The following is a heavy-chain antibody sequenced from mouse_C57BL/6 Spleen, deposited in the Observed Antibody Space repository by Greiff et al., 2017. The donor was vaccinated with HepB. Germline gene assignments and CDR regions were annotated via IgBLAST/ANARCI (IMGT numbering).Heavy chain of an antibody. CDR3: ARHRHFDY. D-gene: IGHD3-2*01. J-gene: IGHJ2*01. CDR1: GFTFSSYT. Sequence: EVQLVESGGGLVKPGGSLKLSCAASGFTFSSYTMSWVRQTPEKRLEWVATISGGGGNTYYPDSVKGRFTISRDNAKNNLYLQMSSLRSEDTALYYCARHRHFDYWGQGTTLTVSS. CDR2: ISGGGGNT. V-gene: IGHV5-9*01.